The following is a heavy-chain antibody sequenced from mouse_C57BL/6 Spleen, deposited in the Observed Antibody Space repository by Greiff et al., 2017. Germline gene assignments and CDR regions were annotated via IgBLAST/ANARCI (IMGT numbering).Heavy chain of an antibody. CDR2: IYPGDGDT. D-gene: IGHD2-1*01. Sequence: QVQLKESGAELVKPGASVKISCKASGYAFSSYWMNWVKQRPGKGLEWIGQIYPGDGDTNYNGKFKGKATLTADKSSSTAYMQLSSLTSEDSAVYFCARRGNYYFDYWGQGTTLTVSS. CDR1: GYAFSSYW. V-gene: IGHV1-80*01. CDR3: ARRGNYYFDY. J-gene: IGHJ2*01.